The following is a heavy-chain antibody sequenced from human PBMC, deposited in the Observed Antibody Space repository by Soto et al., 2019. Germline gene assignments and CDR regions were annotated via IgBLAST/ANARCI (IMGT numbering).Heavy chain of an antibody. J-gene: IGHJ4*02. Sequence: QVHLQESGPGLVRPSETLSLTCIVTGDSMGSGGHYYNWIRQLPGKGLEWIGYVYYSGATHYNPSLRARATISRDTSKNPFFLTLTSVTAANTAVYFCTRGKDLEPTVWGYWGQGTQVTVSS. CDR2: VYYSGAT. D-gene: IGHD7-27*01. CDR1: GDSMGSGGHY. CDR3: TRGKDLEPTVWGY. V-gene: IGHV4-31*03.